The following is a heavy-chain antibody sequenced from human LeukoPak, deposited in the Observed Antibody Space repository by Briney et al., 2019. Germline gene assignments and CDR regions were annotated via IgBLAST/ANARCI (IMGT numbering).Heavy chain of an antibody. CDR2: IYYSGST. CDR3: ARQGYSSSWFAFDY. V-gene: IGHV4-39*01. Sequence: SQTLSLTCTVSAGSISSSSYYWGWIRQPPGKGLEWIGSIYYSGSTYYNPTLKSRVTISVDTSKNQFSLKLSSVTAADTAVYYCARQGYSSSWFAFDYWGQGTLVTVSS. CDR1: AGSISSSSYY. J-gene: IGHJ4*02. D-gene: IGHD6-13*01.